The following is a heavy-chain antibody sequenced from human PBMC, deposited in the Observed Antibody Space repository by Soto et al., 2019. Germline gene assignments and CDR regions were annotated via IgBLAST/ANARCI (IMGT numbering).Heavy chain of an antibody. CDR1: GYTFTNYG. V-gene: IGHV1-18*01. CDR2: INVYNGNT. CDR3: VRGEGSGSYYNQYNWFDP. J-gene: IGHJ5*02. Sequence: QVQLVQSGGEVKKPGASVKVSCKASGYTFTNYGISWVRQAPGQGLEWMGWINVYNGNTKYAQKVQGRVTMTTDTSTSTAYMELRSLRSDDTAVDYCVRGEGSGSYYNQYNWFDPWGQGTLVTVSS. D-gene: IGHD3-10*01.